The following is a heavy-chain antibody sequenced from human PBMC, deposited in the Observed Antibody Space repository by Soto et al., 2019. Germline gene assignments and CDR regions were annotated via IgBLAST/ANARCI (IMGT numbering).Heavy chain of an antibody. Sequence: QVQLVQSGTEVKKPGSSVKVSCKASGGTFRNYPINWVRQAPGQGLEWMGSIFPLTDIPDYAQNFQARITISADNSTSTAHMELSSLTSDDTAMYFCARGPLVVLNYFESWGQGTLVTVSS. CDR3: ARGPLVVLNYFES. CDR2: IFPLTDIP. J-gene: IGHJ4*02. V-gene: IGHV1-69*02. CDR1: GGTFRNYP.